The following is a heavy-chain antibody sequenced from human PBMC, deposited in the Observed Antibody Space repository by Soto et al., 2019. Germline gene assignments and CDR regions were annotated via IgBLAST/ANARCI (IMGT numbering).Heavy chain of an antibody. CDR2: IYYSGST. CDR3: AREVVVVPAAIDY. V-gene: IGHV4-30-4*01. J-gene: IGHJ4*02. Sequence: SETLSLTCTVSGGSISSGDYYWSWIRQPPGKGLEWIGYIYYSGSTYYNPSLTSRLTISIDTSKSQFSLKLSSVTAADTAVYYCAREVVVVPAAIDYWGQGTLVTVSS. CDR1: GGSISSGDYY. D-gene: IGHD2-2*02.